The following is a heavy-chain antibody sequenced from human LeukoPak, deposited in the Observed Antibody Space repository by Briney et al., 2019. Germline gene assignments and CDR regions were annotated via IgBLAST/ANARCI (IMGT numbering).Heavy chain of an antibody. J-gene: IGHJ6*02. CDR2: ISGSGGST. CDR1: GFTFSSYA. CDR3: AKLIGTYYYYGMDV. Sequence: GGSLRLSCAASGFTFSSYAISSVRQAPGRGLELVSAISGSGGSTYYADSVKGRFTISRDNSKNKLYLQMNSLRAEDTAVYYYAKLIGTYYYYGMDVWGQGTTVTVSS. D-gene: IGHD1-1*01. V-gene: IGHV3-23*01.